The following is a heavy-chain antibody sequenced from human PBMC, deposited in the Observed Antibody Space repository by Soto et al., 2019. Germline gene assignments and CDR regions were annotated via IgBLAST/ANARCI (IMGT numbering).Heavy chain of an antibody. V-gene: IGHV3-53*01. CDR2: IYSTGTT. J-gene: IGHJ4*02. Sequence: EVQLVESGGGLIQPGGSLKLSCAASGFTVGNNYMSWVRQAPGKGLEWVSLIYSTGTTKYADSVKGRFTVSRDNAKNTLYLQMNSLRAEGAAVYYCAKDGRGSGSHYSSFGYWGQGTLVTVSS. CDR1: GFTVGNNY. CDR3: AKDGRGSGSHYSSFGY. D-gene: IGHD3-10*01.